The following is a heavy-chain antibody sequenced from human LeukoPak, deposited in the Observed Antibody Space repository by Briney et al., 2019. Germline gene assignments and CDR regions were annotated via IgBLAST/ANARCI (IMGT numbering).Heavy chain of an antibody. V-gene: IGHV1-2*02. Sequence: VASVKVSCKASGYTFTGYYMHWVRQAPGQGLEWMGWINPNSGGTNYAQKLQGRVTMTTDTSTSTAYMELRSLRSDDTAVYYCARVAVAGKARTGKDYWGQGTLVTVSS. J-gene: IGHJ4*02. CDR3: ARVAVAGKARTGKDY. CDR1: GYTFTGYY. D-gene: IGHD6-19*01. CDR2: INPNSGGT.